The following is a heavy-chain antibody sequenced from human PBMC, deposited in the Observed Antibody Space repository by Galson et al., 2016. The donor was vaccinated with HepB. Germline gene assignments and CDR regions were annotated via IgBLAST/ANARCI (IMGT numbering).Heavy chain of an antibody. D-gene: IGHD6-13*01. J-gene: IGHJ5*02. Sequence: ETLSLTCAVYGGFFSGYYWSWIRQSPGKGLECIGFISYSGSTNYNPSLKSRVTMSVDMSKNQFSLKLSSVTAADTAVYYCTDGGGIAAAARGLNHWGQGTLVTVSS. CDR2: ISYSGST. CDR1: GGFFSGYY. CDR3: TDGGGIAAAARGLNH. V-gene: IGHV4-59*01.